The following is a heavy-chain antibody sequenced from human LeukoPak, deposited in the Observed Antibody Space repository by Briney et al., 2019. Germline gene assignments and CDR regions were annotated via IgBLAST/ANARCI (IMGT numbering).Heavy chain of an antibody. J-gene: IGHJ6*04. Sequence: GGSLRLSCAASGFTFSSYEMNWVRQAPGKGLEWVSCISSSGSTIYYADSVKGRFTISRDNAKNSLYLQMNSLRAEDTAVYYCAELGITMIGGVWGKGTTVTISS. CDR3: AELGITMIGGV. D-gene: IGHD3-10*02. V-gene: IGHV3-48*03. CDR2: ISSSGSTI. CDR1: GFTFSSYE.